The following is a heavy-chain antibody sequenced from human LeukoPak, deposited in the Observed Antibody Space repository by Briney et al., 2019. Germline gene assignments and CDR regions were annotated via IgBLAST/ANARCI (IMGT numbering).Heavy chain of an antibody. D-gene: IGHD3-22*01. J-gene: IGHJ4*02. CDR3: AKDHHSSGYYIDYFDY. V-gene: IGHV3-30*02. CDR2: IRYDGSNK. Sequence: GGSLRLSCAASGFTFSSYGKQWVRQAPGKGLEWVAFIRYDGSNKYYADSVKGRFTISRDNSKNTLYLQMNSLRAEDTAVYYCAKDHHSSGYYIDYFDYWGQGTLVTVSS. CDR1: GFTFSSYG.